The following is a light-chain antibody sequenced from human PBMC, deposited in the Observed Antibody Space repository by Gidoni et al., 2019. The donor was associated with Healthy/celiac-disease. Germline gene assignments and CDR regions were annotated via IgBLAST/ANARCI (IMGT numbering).Light chain of an antibody. Sequence: EIVLTQSPATLSLSPGKRATLSCRASQSVSSYLAWYQQKPGQAPRLLIYDASNRATGIPARFSGSGSGTDSTLTISSLEPEDFAVYYCQQRSNWPITFGQGTRLEIK. V-gene: IGKV3-11*01. CDR3: QQRSNWPIT. J-gene: IGKJ5*01. CDR2: DAS. CDR1: QSVSSY.